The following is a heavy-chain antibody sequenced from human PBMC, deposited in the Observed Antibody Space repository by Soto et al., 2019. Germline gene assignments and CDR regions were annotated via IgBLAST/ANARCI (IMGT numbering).Heavy chain of an antibody. J-gene: IGHJ4*02. CDR3: AREPNYFDY. CDR1: GYTFTSYG. Sequence: QVQLVQSGAEVKKPGASVKVSCKASGYTFTSYGISWVRQAPGKGLEWMGWISAYNGNTKYAQRCQGRVTMTTNTSTSTAYKELRSLRSDDTAVYYCAREPNYFDYWGQGTLVTVSS. CDR2: ISAYNGNT. V-gene: IGHV1-18*01.